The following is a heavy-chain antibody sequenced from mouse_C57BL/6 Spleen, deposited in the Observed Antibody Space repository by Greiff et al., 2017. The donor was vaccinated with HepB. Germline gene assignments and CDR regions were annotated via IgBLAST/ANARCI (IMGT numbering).Heavy chain of an antibody. J-gene: IGHJ1*03. CDR1: GYTFTSYW. CDR2: IDPSDSYT. CDR3: ARSDYGNYGWYFDV. D-gene: IGHD2-1*01. Sequence: QVQLQQPGAELVMPGASVKLSCKASGYTFTSYWMHWVKQRPGQGLEWIGEIDPSDSYTNYNQKFKGKSTLTVDKSSSTAYMQLSSLTSEDSAVYYCARSDYGNYGWYFDVWGTGTTVTVSS. V-gene: IGHV1-69*01.